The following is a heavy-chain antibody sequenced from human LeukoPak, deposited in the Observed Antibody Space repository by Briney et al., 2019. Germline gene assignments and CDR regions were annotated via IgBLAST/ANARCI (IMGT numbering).Heavy chain of an antibody. Sequence: PSETLSLTCAVSGGSISSGGYSWSWIRQPPGKGLEWIGYIYHSGSTYYNPSLKSRVTISVDRSKNQFSLKLSSVTAADTAVYYCASATRFVKPLDYWGQGTLVTVSS. V-gene: IGHV4-30-2*01. D-gene: IGHD1-14*01. CDR3: ASATRFVKPLDY. J-gene: IGHJ4*02. CDR1: GGSISSGGYS. CDR2: IYHSGST.